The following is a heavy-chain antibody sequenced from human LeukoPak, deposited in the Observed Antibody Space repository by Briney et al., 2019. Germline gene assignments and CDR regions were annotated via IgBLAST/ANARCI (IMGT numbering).Heavy chain of an antibody. CDR1: GGSISSGGYS. V-gene: IGHV4-30-2*01. Sequence: SETLSLTCAVSGGSISSGGYSWSWIRQPPGKGLEWIGYIYHSGSTYYNPSLKSRVTISVDRSKNQFSLKLSSVTAADTAVYYCARAPFDAFDIWGQGTMVTVSS. CDR2: IYHSGST. CDR3: ARAPFDAFDI. J-gene: IGHJ3*02.